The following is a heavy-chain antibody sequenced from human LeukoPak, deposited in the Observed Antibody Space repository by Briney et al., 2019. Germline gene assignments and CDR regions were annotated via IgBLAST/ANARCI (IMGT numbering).Heavy chain of an antibody. D-gene: IGHD1-26*01. CDR3: TSTYSGSYDEDY. CDR1: GFTFSSYA. V-gene: IGHV3-15*01. J-gene: IGHJ4*02. CDR2: IKSKTDGGAT. Sequence: PGGSLRLSCAASGFTFSSYAMSWVRQAPGKGLEWVGRIKSKTDGGATDYAAPVKGRFTISRDDSKNTLYLQMNSLKTGDTAVYYCTSTYSGSYDEDYWGQGTLVTVSS.